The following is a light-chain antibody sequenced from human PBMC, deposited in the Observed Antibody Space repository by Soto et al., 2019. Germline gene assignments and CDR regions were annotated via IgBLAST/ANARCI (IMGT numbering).Light chain of an antibody. J-gene: IGKJ4*01. CDR3: QQYGNLPLT. CDR1: QTITT. V-gene: IGKV3-20*01. CDR2: RVS. Sequence: EIVLSQSPCTLSLSPGERATLSCRASQTITTLAWYQRKPGQAPRLLIYRVSSRATGVPDRFSGSGSGTDYTLTISRLEPEDFTVYYCQQYGNLPLTFGGGTKVDIK.